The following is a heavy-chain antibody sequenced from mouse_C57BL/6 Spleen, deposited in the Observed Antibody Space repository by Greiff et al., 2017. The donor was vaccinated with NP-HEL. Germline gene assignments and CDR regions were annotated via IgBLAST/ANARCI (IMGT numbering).Heavy chain of an antibody. J-gene: IGHJ1*03. CDR2: ISYSGST. D-gene: IGHD1-1*01. CDR3: ARIYYGSSYGWYFDV. V-gene: IGHV3-8*01. CDR1: GYSITSDY. Sequence: EVKLVESGPGLAKPSQTLSLTCSVTGYSITSDYWNWIRKFPGNKLEYMGYISYSGSTYYNPSLKSRISITRDTSKNQYYLQLNSVTTEDTATYYCARIYYGSSYGWYFDVWGTGTTVTVSS.